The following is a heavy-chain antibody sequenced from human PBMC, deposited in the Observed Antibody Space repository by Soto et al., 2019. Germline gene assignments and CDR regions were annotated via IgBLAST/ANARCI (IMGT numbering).Heavy chain of an antibody. V-gene: IGHV1-8*01. CDR2: MNPNSANT. J-gene: IGHJ6*02. CDR3: AREAVSSMDD. D-gene: IGHD6-13*01. CDR1: GYTFTSYD. Sequence: QVQLVQSGAEVKKPGASVKVSCKASGYTFTSYDINWVRQATGQGLEWMGWMNPNSANTGYAQKFQCRVTITRNTSISTAYRELSILRAEDTAVDYSAREAVSSMDDWGQGTTVPVSS.